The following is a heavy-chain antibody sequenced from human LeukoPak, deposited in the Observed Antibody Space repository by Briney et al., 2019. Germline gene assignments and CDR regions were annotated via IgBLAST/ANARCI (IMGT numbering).Heavy chain of an antibody. CDR2: TYYRSEWYN. J-gene: IGHJ4*02. V-gene: IGHV6-1*01. D-gene: IGHD3-3*01. CDR3: ARVLVYFSALVAQRFLEWLRKSLDY. CDR1: GDSVSSNSAA. Sequence: SQTLSLTCAISGDSVSSNSAAWNWIRQSPSRGLEWLGRTYYRSEWYNDYAVSVKSRITINPDTSKNQFSLQLNSVTPEDTAVYYCARVLVYFSALVAQRFLEWLRKSLDYWGQGTLVTVSS.